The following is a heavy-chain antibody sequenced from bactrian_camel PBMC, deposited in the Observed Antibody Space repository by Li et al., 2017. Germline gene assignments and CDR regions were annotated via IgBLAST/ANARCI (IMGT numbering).Heavy chain of an antibody. CDR3: AASWDVTANAALGRIAQPWFGY. CDR1: RYTYGCCC. V-gene: IGHV3S55*01. D-gene: IGHD5*01. CDR2: IDSSGMT. Sequence: HVQLVESGGGSVQAGGSLRLSCAASRYTYGCCCMGWFREIPGKEREGLATIDSSGMTAYADSVKGRFTISADHEKDILYLRMDNLTPEDSATYRCAASWDVTANAALGRIAQPWFGYWGEGTQVTVS. J-gene: IGHJ4*01.